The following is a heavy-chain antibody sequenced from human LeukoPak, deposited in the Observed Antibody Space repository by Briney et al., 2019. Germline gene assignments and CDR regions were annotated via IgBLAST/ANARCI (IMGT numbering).Heavy chain of an antibody. CDR1: GYTFSSYA. Sequence: GGSLRLSCAASGYTFSSYAMGWVRQAPGKGLEWVSAISGSGGSTYYADSVKGRFTISRDNSKNTLYLQMNSLRAEDTAVYYCAKDATGYLYYFDYRGQGTLVTVSS. V-gene: IGHV3-23*01. D-gene: IGHD3-9*01. J-gene: IGHJ4*02. CDR2: ISGSGGST. CDR3: AKDATGYLYYFDY.